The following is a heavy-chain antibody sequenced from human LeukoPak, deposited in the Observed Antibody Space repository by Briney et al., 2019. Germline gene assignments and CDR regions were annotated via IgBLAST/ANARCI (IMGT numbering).Heavy chain of an antibody. CDR2: ISDRGDST. CDR3: AKDRDNWNDGYYFDY. Sequence: PGGSLRLSCAASGFTFSNYAMNWVRQAPGKGLEWVSAISDRGDSTFYADSVRGRFTISRDISKNTLYLQVNSLRAEDTAIYYCAKDRDNWNDGYYFDYWGQGTLVTVSS. CDR1: GFTFSNYA. V-gene: IGHV3-23*01. J-gene: IGHJ4*02. D-gene: IGHD1-1*01.